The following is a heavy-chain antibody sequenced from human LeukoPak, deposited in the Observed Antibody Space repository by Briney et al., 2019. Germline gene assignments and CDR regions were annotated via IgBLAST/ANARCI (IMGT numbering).Heavy chain of an antibody. V-gene: IGHV3-30-3*01. CDR3: GRNQSFFDH. Sequence: GRSLRLSCAASGFTFSSYAMHWVRQAPGKGLEWVAVISYDGSNKYYADSVMGRFTISRDNSKNTLYLQMNSLRAEDTAVYYWGRNQSFFDHLGQGTLVPGSS. CDR1: GFTFSSYA. J-gene: IGHJ4*02. CDR2: ISYDGSNK. D-gene: IGHD1-14*01.